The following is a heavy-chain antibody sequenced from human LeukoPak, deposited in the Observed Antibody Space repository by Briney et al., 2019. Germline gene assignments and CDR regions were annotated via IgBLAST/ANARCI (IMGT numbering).Heavy chain of an antibody. CDR1: RYSFTTYW. J-gene: IGHJ4*02. CDR3: ARRQGCSSTSCPPDY. Sequence: GESLKISCRGSRYSFTTYWIGWVRQMPGKGLEWTGIIYPGDSDTRYTPSFQGQVTMSADKSINTAYLQWSSLKASDTAMYYCARRQGCSSTSCPPDYWGQGTLVTVSP. CDR2: IYPGDSDT. V-gene: IGHV5-51*01. D-gene: IGHD2-2*01.